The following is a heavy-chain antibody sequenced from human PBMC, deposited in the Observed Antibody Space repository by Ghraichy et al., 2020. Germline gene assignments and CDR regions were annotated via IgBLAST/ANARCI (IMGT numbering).Heavy chain of an antibody. D-gene: IGHD5-18*01. CDR3: ARVRIQLWYPHRYYYYGMDV. V-gene: IGHV4-34*01. CDR2: INHSGST. CDR1: GGSFSGYY. Sequence: SETPSLTCAVYGGSFSGYYWSWIRQPPGKGLEWIGEINHSGSTNYNPSLKSRVTISVDASKNQFSLKLSSVTAADTAVYYCARVRIQLWYPHRYYYYGMDVWGQRTTVTVSS. J-gene: IGHJ6*02.